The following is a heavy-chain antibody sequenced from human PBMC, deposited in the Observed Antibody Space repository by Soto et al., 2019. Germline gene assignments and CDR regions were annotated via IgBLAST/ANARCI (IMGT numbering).Heavy chain of an antibody. J-gene: IGHJ4*02. CDR1: GGTFSSYA. D-gene: IGHD5-18*01. V-gene: IGHV1-69*01. CDR3: ARGYSYVMYYFDY. CDR2: SIPIFGIA. Sequence: QGQLVQSGAEVKKPGSSVKVSCKASGGTFSSYAISWVRQAPGQVREWMGGSIPIFGIANYAQKFQGRATITADESTSTAYMELSSLRSEDTAVYYCARGYSYVMYYFDYWGQGTLVTVSS.